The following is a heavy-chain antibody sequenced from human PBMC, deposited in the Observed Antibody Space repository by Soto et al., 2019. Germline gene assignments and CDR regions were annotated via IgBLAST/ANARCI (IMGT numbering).Heavy chain of an antibody. D-gene: IGHD3-10*01. J-gene: IGHJ6*03. V-gene: IGHV3-74*01. Sequence: GGSLRLSCAASGFTFSSYWMHWVRQAPGKGLVWVSRINSDGSSTSYADSVKGRFTISRENAKNTLYLQMNSLRAEDTAVYYCAREAPGRTWYYYYYMDVWGKGTTVTVSS. CDR1: GFTFSSYW. CDR2: INSDGSST. CDR3: AREAPGRTWYYYYYMDV.